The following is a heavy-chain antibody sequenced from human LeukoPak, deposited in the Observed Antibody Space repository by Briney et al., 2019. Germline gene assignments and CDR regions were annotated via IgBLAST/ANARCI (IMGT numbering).Heavy chain of an antibody. CDR2: IYHSGTT. D-gene: IGHD3-9*01. CDR3: ARKETVYYYFDY. CDR1: GYSITSSSW. J-gene: IGHJ4*02. V-gene: IGHV4-28*01. Sequence: SDTLSLTCAVSGYSITSSSWWGWIRQPPGKGLEWIGYIYHSGTTYSNPSLQSRVTMSVDTSKNQFSLKLSSVTAVGTAVYYCARKETVYYYFDYWGQGTLVTVSS.